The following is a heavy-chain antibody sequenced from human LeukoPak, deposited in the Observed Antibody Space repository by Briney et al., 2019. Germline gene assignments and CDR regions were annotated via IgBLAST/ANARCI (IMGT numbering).Heavy chain of an antibody. V-gene: IGHV3-43*02. J-gene: IGHJ6*02. CDR3: AKDRGYCSGGSCYYYYGMDV. CDR2: ISGNGGST. CDR1: GFTFDDYA. D-gene: IGHD2-15*01. Sequence: PGGSLRLSCAASGFTFDDYAMHWVRQAPGKGLEWVPLISGNGGSTYYADSVKGRFTISRDNSKNSLYLQMNSLRTEDTALYYCAKDRGYCSGGSCYYYYGMDVWGQGTTVTVSS.